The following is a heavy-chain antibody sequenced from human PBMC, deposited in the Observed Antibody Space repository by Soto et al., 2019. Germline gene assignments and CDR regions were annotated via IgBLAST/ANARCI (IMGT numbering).Heavy chain of an antibody. J-gene: IGHJ6*03. CDR2: IVVGSGNT. CDR1: GFTFTSSA. D-gene: IGHD3-3*01. CDR3: ARDPLRFFEWPTPGRGLDHYYYYMDV. V-gene: IGHV1-58*01. Sequence: SVKVSCKASGFTFTSSAVQWVRQARGQRLEWIGWIVVGSGNTNYAQKFQERVTITRDMSTSTAYMELSSLRSEDTAVYYCARDPLRFFEWPTPGRGLDHYYYYMDVWGKGTTVTVSS.